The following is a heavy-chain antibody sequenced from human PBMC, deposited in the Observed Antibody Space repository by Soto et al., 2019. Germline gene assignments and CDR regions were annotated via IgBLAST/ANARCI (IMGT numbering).Heavy chain of an antibody. V-gene: IGHV4-30-4*02. CDR3: ARVLYGDYENWFDP. CDR2: IYYSGST. Sequence: PSDTLCLTCTVSGGSISSFYYYWSWIRQPPGKGLEWIGYIYYSGSTYYNPSLKSRVTISVDTSKNQFSLKLSSVTAADTAVYYCARVLYGDYENWFDPWGQGTLVTVSS. D-gene: IGHD4-17*01. J-gene: IGHJ5*02. CDR1: GGSISSFYYY.